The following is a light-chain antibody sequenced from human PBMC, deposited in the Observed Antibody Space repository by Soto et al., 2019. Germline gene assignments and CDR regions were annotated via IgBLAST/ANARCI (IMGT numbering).Light chain of an antibody. V-gene: IGLV1-40*01. J-gene: IGLJ3*02. CDR2: GNS. CDR1: SSNIGAPYD. CDR3: QSYDSSLSGWV. Sequence: QSVLTQPPSVSGAPGQRVTISCTGNSSNIGAPYDVHRYQQLPGAVPKLLISGNSNRPSGVPDRFSGSKSGPSASLAITGLQAEDEADYYCQSYDSSLSGWVFGGGTKLTVL.